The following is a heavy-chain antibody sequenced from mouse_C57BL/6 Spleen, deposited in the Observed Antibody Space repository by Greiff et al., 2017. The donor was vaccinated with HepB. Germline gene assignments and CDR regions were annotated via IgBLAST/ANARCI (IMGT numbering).Heavy chain of an antibody. D-gene: IGHD1-1*01. CDR3: ARDLPTVVGYFDY. V-gene: IGHV1-59*01. CDR1: GYTFTSYW. CDR2: IDPSDSYT. J-gene: IGHJ2*01. Sequence: QVQLKQPGAELVRPGTSVKLSCKASGYTFTSYWMHWVKQRPGQGLEWIGVIDPSDSYTNYNQKFKGKATLTVDTSSSTAYMQLSSLTSEDSAVYYCARDLPTVVGYFDYWGQGTTLTVSS.